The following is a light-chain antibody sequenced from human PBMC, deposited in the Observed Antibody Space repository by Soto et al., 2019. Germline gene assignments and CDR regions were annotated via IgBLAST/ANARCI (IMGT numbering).Light chain of an antibody. J-gene: IGKJ4*01. CDR3: QQYNNWPLT. CDR2: GAS. CDR1: QSVGTN. Sequence: EIVMTQSPATLSVSPGERATLSCRASQSVGTNLAWYQQKAGQPPRLLIYGASTRATCIPARFSGSGSGTEFPLTLSSLQSEDFAVYYCQQYNNWPLTFGGGTTVEIK. V-gene: IGKV3D-15*01.